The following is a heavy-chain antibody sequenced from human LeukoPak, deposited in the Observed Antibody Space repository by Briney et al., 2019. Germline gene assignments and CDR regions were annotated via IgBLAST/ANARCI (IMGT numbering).Heavy chain of an antibody. CDR2: ISSSSSTI. V-gene: IGHV3-48*04. D-gene: IGHD2-15*01. CDR1: GFTFSSYS. CDR3: ARDCSGGSCCYYYGMDV. J-gene: IGHJ6*02. Sequence: GGSLRLSCAASGFTFSSYSMNWVRQAPGKGLEWVSYISSSSSTIYYADSVKGRFTISRDNAKNSLYLQMNSLRAEDTAVYYCARDCSGGSCCYYYGMDVWGQGTTVTVSS.